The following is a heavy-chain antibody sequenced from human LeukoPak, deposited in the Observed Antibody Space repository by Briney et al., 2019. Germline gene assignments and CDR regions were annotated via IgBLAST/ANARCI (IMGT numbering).Heavy chain of an antibody. D-gene: IGHD2-2*01. V-gene: IGHV3-21*01. J-gene: IGHJ5*02. Sequence: GGSLRLSCAASGFTFSNYSMNWVRQAPGKGLEWVSAISSSSSYIYYADSVKGRFTISRDNAKNSLYLQMNSLRAEDTAVYYCASGREGYCSSTSCQNPWGQGTLVTVSS. CDR3: ASGREGYCSSTSCQNP. CDR2: ISSSSSYI. CDR1: GFTFSNYS.